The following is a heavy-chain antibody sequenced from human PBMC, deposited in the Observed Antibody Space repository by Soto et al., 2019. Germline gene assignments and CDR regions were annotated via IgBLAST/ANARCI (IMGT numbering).Heavy chain of an antibody. CDR2: IFHSGST. CDR3: AQRPIVGAAL. D-gene: IGHD1-26*01. J-gene: IGHJ4*02. CDR1: GGSISNSNW. V-gene: IGHV4-4*02. Sequence: SETLSLTCAVFGGSISNSNWWTWVRQPPGKGLDWIGEIFHSGSTNYNSSLMGRVTISVDKANNQFSLKLSSVTAADTAVYYCAQRPIVGAALWGQGTLVTVSS.